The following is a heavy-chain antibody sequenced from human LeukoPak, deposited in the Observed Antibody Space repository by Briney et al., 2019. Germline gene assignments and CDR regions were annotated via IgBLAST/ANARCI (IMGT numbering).Heavy chain of an antibody. CDR1: GGTFSSYG. Sequence: SVKVSCKASGGTFSSYGISWVRQAPGQGLEWMGGIIPILGTANYAQKFQGRVTITADESTSTAYMELSSLRSEDTAVYYCASGIGFARLPHNWGQGTLVTVSS. J-gene: IGHJ4*02. V-gene: IGHV1-69*01. D-gene: IGHD3-10*01. CDR2: IIPILGTA. CDR3: ASGIGFARLPHN.